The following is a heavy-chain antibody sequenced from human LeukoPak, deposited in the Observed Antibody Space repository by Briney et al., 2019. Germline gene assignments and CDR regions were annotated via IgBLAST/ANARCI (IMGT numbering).Heavy chain of an antibody. V-gene: IGHV3-64D*06. Sequence: GGSLRLSCSASGFTFRTYSMHWGRQAPGKGLEYVSAIGSNGDSTYYADSVKGRFTVSRDNSKNTLYLQMSSLRAEDTAVYYCVKGWTQLDYWGQGTLVTVSS. CDR2: IGSNGDST. CDR3: VKGWTQLDY. CDR1: GFTFRTYS. J-gene: IGHJ4*02. D-gene: IGHD5-18*01.